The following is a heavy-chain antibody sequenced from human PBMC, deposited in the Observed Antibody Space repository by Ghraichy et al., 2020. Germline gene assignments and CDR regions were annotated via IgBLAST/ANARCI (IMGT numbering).Heavy chain of an antibody. J-gene: IGHJ4*02. V-gene: IGHV3-23*01. CDR1: GFTFSSYA. CDR3: ALRYFDWLSFDY. CDR2: ISGSGGST. Sequence: GGSLRLSCAASGFTFSSYAMSWVRQAPGEGLEWVSTISGSGGSTYYADSVKGRFTISRDNSKNTLYVQMNSLRAEDTAVYYCALRYFDWLSFDYWGQGTLCPVSS. D-gene: IGHD3-9*01.